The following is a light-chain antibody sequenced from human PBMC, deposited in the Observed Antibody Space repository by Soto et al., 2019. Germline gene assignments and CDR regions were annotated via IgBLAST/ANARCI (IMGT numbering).Light chain of an antibody. CDR2: GAS. CDR3: QQYNNWPALT. Sequence: EIVMTQSPATLSVSPGERATLSCRASQSVSSNLAWYQQKPGQAPRLLIYGASTRATGIPARFSGSGSGTELTLTISSPQSEDFAVYYCQQYNNWPALTFGGGTKVEIK. CDR1: QSVSSN. J-gene: IGKJ4*01. V-gene: IGKV3-15*01.